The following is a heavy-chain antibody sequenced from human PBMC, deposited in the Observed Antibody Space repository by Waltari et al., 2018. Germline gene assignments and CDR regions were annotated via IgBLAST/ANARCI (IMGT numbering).Heavy chain of an antibody. V-gene: IGHV4-34*01. CDR1: GGSFSGYY. CDR2: INHSGST. CDR3: ASSRGNSSGWSPFDY. J-gene: IGHJ4*02. D-gene: IGHD6-19*01. Sequence: QVQLQQWGAGLLKPSETLSLTCAVYGGSFSGYYWSWIRQPPGKGLEWIGEINHSGSTNYNPSLKSRVTIAVDTSKNQFSLKLSSVTAADTAVYYCASSRGNSSGWSPFDYWGQGTLVIVSS.